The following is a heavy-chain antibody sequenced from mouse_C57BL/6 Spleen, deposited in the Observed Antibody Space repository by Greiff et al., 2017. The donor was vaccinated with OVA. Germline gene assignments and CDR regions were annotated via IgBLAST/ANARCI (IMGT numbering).Heavy chain of an antibody. Sequence: EVMLVESGGGLVKPGGSLKLSCAASGFTFSDYGLHWVRQAPEKGLEWVAYISSGSSTIYYADTVKGRFTISRDNAKHTLFLQMTSLKSEDTAMYYCAREIIITTVVGYFDYWGQGTTLTVSS. D-gene: IGHD1-1*01. V-gene: IGHV5-17*01. CDR2: ISSGSSTI. J-gene: IGHJ2*01. CDR3: AREIIITTVVGYFDY. CDR1: GFTFSDYG.